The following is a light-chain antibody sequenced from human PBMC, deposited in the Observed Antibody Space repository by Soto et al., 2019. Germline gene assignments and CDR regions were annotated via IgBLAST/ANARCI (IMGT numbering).Light chain of an antibody. J-gene: IGKJ5*01. CDR3: QQRNMWPIT. CDR1: QSFRGL. Sequence: EIVLTQSPGTLSLSPWERASLSCMASQSFRGLLAWYQQKPGQAPRLLIYDAYNRATGIPPRFSGSGSGTDFTLTISSLEPEDSAVYYCQQRNMWPITFGQGTRLEI. V-gene: IGKV3-11*01. CDR2: DAY.